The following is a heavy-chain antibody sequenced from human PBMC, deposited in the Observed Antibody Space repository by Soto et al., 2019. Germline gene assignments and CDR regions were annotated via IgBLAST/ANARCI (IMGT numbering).Heavy chain of an antibody. CDR3: SRDFYPLAYYSDY. D-gene: IGHD3-10*01. CDR2: VSGSNGKT. V-gene: IGHV1-18*04. Sequence: QVQLLQSGAEVKKPGASVKVSCKASGYTFTNHGIGWVRQAPGQGLEWMGWVSGSNGKTKYAQKFQGRVTLTTETSTSTAYMELRSLRSDDTAVYYCSRDFYPLAYYSDYWGQGTLVTVSS. CDR1: GYTFTNHG. J-gene: IGHJ4*02.